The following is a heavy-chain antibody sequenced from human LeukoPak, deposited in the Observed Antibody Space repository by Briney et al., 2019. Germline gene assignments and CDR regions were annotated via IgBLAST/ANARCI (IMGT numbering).Heavy chain of an antibody. CDR3: ASHGVAGTLDY. J-gene: IGHJ4*02. Sequence: GGSLRLSCAASGFTFGSYWMSWVRQAPGKGLEWVANIKRDGSEKYYVDSVKGRFTISRDNAKNSLYLQMNSLRAEDTAVYYCASHGVAGTLDYWGQGTLVTVSS. CDR2: IKRDGSEK. D-gene: IGHD6-19*01. CDR1: GFTFGSYW. V-gene: IGHV3-7*01.